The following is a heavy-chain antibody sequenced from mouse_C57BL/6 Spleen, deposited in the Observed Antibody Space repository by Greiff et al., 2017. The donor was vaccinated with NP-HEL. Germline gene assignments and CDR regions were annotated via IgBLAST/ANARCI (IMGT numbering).Heavy chain of an antibody. J-gene: IGHJ2*01. CDR3: ARGGRGEDY. CDR1: GYTFTSYW. CDR2: IDPSDSYT. V-gene: IGHV1-59*01. Sequence: VQLQQPGAELVRPGTSVKLSCKASGYTFTSYWMHWVKQRPGQGLEWIGVIDPSDSYTNYNQKFKGKATLTVDTSSSTAYMQLSSLTSEDSAVYYCARGGRGEDYWGQGTTLTVSS. D-gene: IGHD3-3*01.